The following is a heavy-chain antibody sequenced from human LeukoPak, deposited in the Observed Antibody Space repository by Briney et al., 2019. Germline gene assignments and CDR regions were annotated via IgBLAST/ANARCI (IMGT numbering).Heavy chain of an antibody. CDR3: ARGDKYYYDSSGRDY. J-gene: IGHJ4*02. Sequence: QTGGSLRLSCAASGFTFSSYSMNWVRQAPGKGLEWVSRINSDGSSRSYADSAKGRFTISRDNAKNTLYLQMNSLRAEDTAVYYCARGDKYYYDSSGRDYWGQGTLVTVSS. V-gene: IGHV3-74*01. CDR2: INSDGSSR. CDR1: GFTFSSYS. D-gene: IGHD3-22*01.